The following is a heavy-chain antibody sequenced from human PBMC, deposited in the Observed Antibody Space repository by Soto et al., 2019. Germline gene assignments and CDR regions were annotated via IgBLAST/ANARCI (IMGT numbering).Heavy chain of an antibody. CDR2: IIPIFGTA. Sequence: QVQLVQSGAEVKKPGSSVKVSCKASGGTFSSYAISWVRQAPGQGLEWMGGIIPIFGTANYAQKFQGRVTITADESTSTADMELSSLRSEDTAVYYCAILEGSTVTFYSYGMDVWGQGTTVTVSS. J-gene: IGHJ6*02. CDR3: AILEGSTVTFYSYGMDV. CDR1: GGTFSSYA. D-gene: IGHD4-17*01. V-gene: IGHV1-69*12.